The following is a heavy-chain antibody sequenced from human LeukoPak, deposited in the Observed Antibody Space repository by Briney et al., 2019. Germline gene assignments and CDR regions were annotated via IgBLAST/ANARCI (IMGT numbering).Heavy chain of an antibody. CDR2: MNPNSGNT. V-gene: IGHV1-8*03. J-gene: IGHJ4*02. CDR3: ARAGEGIFDY. Sequence: ASVKVSCKASGYTFTGNYIHWVRQAPGQGLEWMGWMNPNSGNTGYAQKFQGRVTITRNTSISTAYMELSSLRSEDTAVYYCARAGEGIFDYWGQGTLVTVSS. D-gene: IGHD3-10*01. CDR1: GYTFTGNY.